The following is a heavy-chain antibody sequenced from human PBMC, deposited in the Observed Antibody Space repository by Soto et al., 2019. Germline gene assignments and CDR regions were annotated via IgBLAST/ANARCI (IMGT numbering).Heavy chain of an antibody. CDR2: INQSGST. Sequence: QVQLQQWGAGLLKPSETLSLTCAVYGGSFSGYYWSWIRQPPGKGLEWIGEINQSGSTNYNPSLKSAAPISVATSRNQFSLQLRSVTAAATAVYYCARTYSSSWSPFDHWGQGTLVTVSS. D-gene: IGHD6-13*01. V-gene: IGHV4-34*01. J-gene: IGHJ4*02. CDR1: GGSFSGYY. CDR3: ARTYSSSWSPFDH.